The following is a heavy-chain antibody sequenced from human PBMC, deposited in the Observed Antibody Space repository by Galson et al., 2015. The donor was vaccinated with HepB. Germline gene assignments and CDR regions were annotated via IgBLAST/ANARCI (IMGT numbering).Heavy chain of an antibody. CDR1: GYTFTING. V-gene: IGHV1-18*04. CDR2: ISAYGGNT. D-gene: IGHD4/OR15-4a*01. CDR3: ARNRDYRFDY. J-gene: IGHJ4*02. Sequence: SVKVSCKASGYTFTINGISWVRQTPRQRLEWLGWISAYGGNTKYAQKYQGRITLTRDTSTSTAYMELRSLRSDDTAVYYCARNRDYRFDYWGQGTLVTVSS.